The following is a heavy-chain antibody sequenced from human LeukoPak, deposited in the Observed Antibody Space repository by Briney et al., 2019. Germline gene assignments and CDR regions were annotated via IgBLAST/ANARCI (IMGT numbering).Heavy chain of an antibody. V-gene: IGHV4-61*02. D-gene: IGHD7-27*01. J-gene: IGHJ4*02. CDR2: IYTGGST. Sequence: SETLSLTCTVSGGSISSATYYWSWIRQPAGKGLEWIGRIYTGGSTNYNPSLKSRVTISVDTSKNQFSLNLTSVTAADTAVYYCASNTGTVFDYWGQGALVTVSS. CDR3: ASNTGTVFDY. CDR1: GGSISSATYY.